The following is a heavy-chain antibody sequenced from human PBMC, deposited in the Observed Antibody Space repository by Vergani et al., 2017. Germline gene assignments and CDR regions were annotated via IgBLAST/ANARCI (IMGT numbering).Heavy chain of an antibody. CDR1: GGSISSGSYY. D-gene: IGHD4-17*01. Sequence: QVQLQESGPGLVKPSQTLSLTCTVSGGSISSGSYYWSWIRQPAGKGLEWIGRIYTSGSTNYNPSLKSRVTISVDTSKNQFSLKLSSVTAADTAVYYCARNYDYGDNYFDYWGQGTLVTVSS. CDR2: IYTSGST. V-gene: IGHV4-61*02. CDR3: ARNYDYGDNYFDY. J-gene: IGHJ4*02.